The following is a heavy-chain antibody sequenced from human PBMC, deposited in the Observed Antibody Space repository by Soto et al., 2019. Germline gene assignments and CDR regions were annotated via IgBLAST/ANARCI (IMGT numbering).Heavy chain of an antibody. V-gene: IGHV4-59*01. D-gene: IGHD1-1*01. CDR2: IFYSGSN. J-gene: IGHJ6*02. CDR3: ATQKVLYYYGMDV. Sequence: SETLSLTCTVSGGTINAFFWSWVRQPPGKGLESIGYIFYSGSNNYYPSLKIRVTISQDTSKTLFSLNLTSVTAADTAVYYYATQKVLYYYGMDVWGQGTTVTVSS. CDR1: GGTINAFF.